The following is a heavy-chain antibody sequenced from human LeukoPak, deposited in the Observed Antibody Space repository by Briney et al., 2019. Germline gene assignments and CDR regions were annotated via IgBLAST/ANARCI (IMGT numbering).Heavy chain of an antibody. D-gene: IGHD3-3*01. CDR2: IRGSGDNT. J-gene: IGHJ4*02. V-gene: IGHV3-23*01. CDR1: GFTFSSFA. CDR3: AKVPYYDFWSGYYRGYFDY. Sequence: GGSLRLSCAASGFTFSSFAMSWVRQAPGKGLEWVSGIRGSGDNTHYADSVKGRFTISRDNSKNTLYLQMNSLTAEDTAVYYCAKVPYYDFWSGYYRGYFDYWGQGTLVTVSS.